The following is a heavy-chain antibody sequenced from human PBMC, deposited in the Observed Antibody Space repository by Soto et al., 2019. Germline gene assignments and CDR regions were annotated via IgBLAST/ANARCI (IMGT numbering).Heavy chain of an antibody. CDR3: ARLVAAAGKVDY. J-gene: IGHJ4*02. Sequence: QLQLQESGPGLVKPSETLSLTCTVSGGSISSSSYYWGWIRQPPGEGPEWIGSIYYSGSTYYNPSLKRRVTRSVDTSKNQSSLKLSSVTAADTAVYYCARLVAAAGKVDYWGQGTLVTVSS. CDR2: IYYSGST. V-gene: IGHV4-39*01. D-gene: IGHD6-13*01. CDR1: GGSISSSSYY.